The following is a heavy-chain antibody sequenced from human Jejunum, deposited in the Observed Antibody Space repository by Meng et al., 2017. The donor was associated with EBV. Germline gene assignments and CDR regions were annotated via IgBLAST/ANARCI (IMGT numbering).Heavy chain of an antibody. CDR2: IYHSGST. Sequence: VRLPESGPGLVKPSGTLSLTCAVSGDSISSSNWWSWVRQPPGKGLEWIGEIYHSGSTNYNPSLKSRVTISVDKSKNQFSLKLSSVTAADTAVYYCARYGSGYFPALWYWGQGTLVTVSS. CDR1: GDSISSSNW. V-gene: IGHV4-4*02. J-gene: IGHJ4*02. D-gene: IGHD3-3*01. CDR3: ARYGSGYFPALWY.